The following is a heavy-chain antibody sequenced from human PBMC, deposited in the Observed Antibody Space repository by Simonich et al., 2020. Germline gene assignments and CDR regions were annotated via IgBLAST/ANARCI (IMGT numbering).Heavy chain of an antibody. CDR2: SNPNSGGT. Sequence: QVQLVLSGAEVKKPGASVKVSCKASGYTFTGYYMHWVRQAPGQGLEWMGWSNPNSGGTNYAQKVQGRVTMTKDTSISTAYMELSRLRSDDTAVYYCARGALTGDYYYMDVWGKGTTVTVSS. J-gene: IGHJ6*03. V-gene: IGHV1-2*02. CDR3: ARGALTGDYYYMDV. D-gene: IGHD7-27*01. CDR1: GYTFTGYY.